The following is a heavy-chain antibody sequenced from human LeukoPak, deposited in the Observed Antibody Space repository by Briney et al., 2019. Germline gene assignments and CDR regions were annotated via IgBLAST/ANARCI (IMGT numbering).Heavy chain of an antibody. CDR2: ISSNGGST. J-gene: IGHJ6*02. CDR3: ARDTLETMYYYYYGMDV. D-gene: IGHD3-3*01. CDR1: GFTFSSYA. V-gene: IGHV3-64*01. Sequence: GGSLRLSCAASGFTFSSYAMHWVPQAPGKGLEYVSAISSNGGSTYYANSVKGRFTISRDNSKNTLYLQMGSLRAEDMAVYYCARDTLETMYYYYYGMDVWGQGTTVTVSS.